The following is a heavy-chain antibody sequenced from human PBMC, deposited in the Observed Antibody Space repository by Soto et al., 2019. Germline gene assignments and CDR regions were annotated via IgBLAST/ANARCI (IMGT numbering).Heavy chain of an antibody. CDR2: IYPGDSDT. D-gene: IGHD3-3*01. J-gene: IGHJ4*02. Sequence: GESLKISCKGSGYSFTSYWIGWVRQMPGKGLEWMGIIYPGDSDTRYSPSFQGQVTISADKSISTAYLQWSSLKASDTAMYYCARHSGGRFLEWLYYFDYWGQGTLVTVSS. V-gene: IGHV5-51*01. CDR3: ARHSGGRFLEWLYYFDY. CDR1: GYSFTSYW.